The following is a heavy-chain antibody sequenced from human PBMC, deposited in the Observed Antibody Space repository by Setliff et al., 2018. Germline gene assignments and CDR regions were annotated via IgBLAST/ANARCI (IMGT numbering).Heavy chain of an antibody. V-gene: IGHV1-8*03. J-gene: IGHJ4*02. CDR2: MHPNSGNT. CDR3: ARQRWTSGYCSGGSCLMDY. CDR1: GYTFTSYD. D-gene: IGHD2-15*01. Sequence: ASVKVSCKASGYTFTSYDINWVRQATGQGLEWMGWMHPNSGNTGYAQKFQGRVTITTDESISTACLQWSSLKASDTAMYYCARQRWTSGYCSGGSCLMDYWGQGTLVTVSS.